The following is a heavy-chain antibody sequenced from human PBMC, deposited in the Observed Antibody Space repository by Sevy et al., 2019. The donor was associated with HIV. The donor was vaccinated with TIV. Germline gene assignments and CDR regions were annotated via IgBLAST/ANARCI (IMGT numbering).Heavy chain of an antibody. CDR1: GFAMSSYW. D-gene: IGHD3-3*01. V-gene: IGHV3-7*03. Sequence: QLGGSLRLSCAASGFAMSSYWVTWVRQVPGKGLEWVANIKQDGSVRKYLDSVRGRFTISRDNAKNSVYLEMNSLRVEDTAIYYCARDFTIFGVVSGIDYWGQGNLVTVSS. J-gene: IGHJ4*01. CDR3: ARDFTIFGVVSGIDY. CDR2: IKQDGSVR.